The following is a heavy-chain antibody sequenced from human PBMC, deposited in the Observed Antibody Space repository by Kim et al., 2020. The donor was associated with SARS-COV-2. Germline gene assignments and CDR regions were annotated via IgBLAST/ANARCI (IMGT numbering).Heavy chain of an antibody. Sequence: SVKVSCKASGCTFSSYAISWVRQAPGQGLEWMGRIIPIRGIANYAQKFQGRVTMTADKSMSTAYMELSSLRSEDTAVYYCARDINYYDGSGYPNNCMYVGGQGPAVTVSS. CDR2: IIPIRGIA. J-gene: IGHJ6*01. CDR3: ARDINYYDGSGYPNNCMYV. CDR1: GCTFSSYA. V-gene: IGHV1-69*04. D-gene: IGHD3-22*01.